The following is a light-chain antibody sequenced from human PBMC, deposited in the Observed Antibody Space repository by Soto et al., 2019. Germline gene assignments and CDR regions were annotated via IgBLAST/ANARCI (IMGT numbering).Light chain of an antibody. CDR2: WAA. J-gene: IGKJ1*01. V-gene: IGKV4-1*01. CDR1: QSILYSNNKNY. Sequence: DIVMTHSPDSLAVSLGERATINCKSSQSILYSNNKNYLAWYQQKPGQPPKLLIYWAATRESGVPDRFSGSRSGTDFHLTISSRHAEDVAIYYCQQYYNTPQNFGQGTKVEIK. CDR3: QQYYNTPQN.